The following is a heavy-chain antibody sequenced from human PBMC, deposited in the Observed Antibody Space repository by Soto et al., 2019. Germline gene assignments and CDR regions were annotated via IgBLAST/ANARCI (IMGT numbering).Heavy chain of an antibody. J-gene: IGHJ3*02. CDR2: INPATGAA. D-gene: IGHD3-3*01. Sequence: QLHLVQSGAVVKKPGASVTVSCSASGYPVTAYYMHWVRQAPGRGLEWMGGINPATGAAKYTQTFQGRVTMTGDTSTSTVFMELSGLASADTAVFYCARGGGVGVAGSAAFDMWGQGTVVTVSS. CDR1: GYPVTAYY. V-gene: IGHV1-2*02. CDR3: ARGGGVGVAGSAAFDM.